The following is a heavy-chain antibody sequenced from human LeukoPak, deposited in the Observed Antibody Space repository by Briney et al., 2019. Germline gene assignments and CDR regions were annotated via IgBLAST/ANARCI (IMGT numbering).Heavy chain of an antibody. CDR3: AKDLTPRDSRSWYTDAFDI. D-gene: IGHD6-13*01. CDR2: ISGTGGRT. Sequence: GGSLRLSCAASGLTFSSYAMSWVRPAPGKGREGVSAISGTGGRTYYADSVKGRFTISRDNSKNTLYLQMNSLRAEDTAVYYGAKDLTPRDSRSWYTDAFDIWGQGTMVTVSS. CDR1: GLTFSSYA. V-gene: IGHV3-23*01. J-gene: IGHJ3*02.